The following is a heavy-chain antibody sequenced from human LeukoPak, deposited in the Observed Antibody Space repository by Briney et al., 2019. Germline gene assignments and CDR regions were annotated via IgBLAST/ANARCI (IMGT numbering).Heavy chain of an antibody. CDR3: VRGGPSTWS. V-gene: IGHV3-74*01. CDR2: INHDGSDT. Sequence: GGSLRLSCAASGFTFTLYWMHWVRQVPGMGPVWVSRINHDGSDTIYADSVRGRFTISRDDAKNTLYLQMNNLRAEDTAVYYCVRGGPSTWSWGQGTLVTVSS. J-gene: IGHJ5*02. CDR1: GFTFTLYW. D-gene: IGHD2-15*01.